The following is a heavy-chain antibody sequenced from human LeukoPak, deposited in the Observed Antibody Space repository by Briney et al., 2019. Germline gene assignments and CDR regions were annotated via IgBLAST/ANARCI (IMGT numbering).Heavy chain of an antibody. CDR2: ISYDGSNE. V-gene: IGHV3-30*07. D-gene: IGHD5-12*01. CDR3: VRDGGVSGYDLLDY. CDR1: GFTLSSYA. Sequence: PGGSLRLSCAASGFTLSSYAMHWVRQAPGEGLEWGAIISYDGSNEHYADSVKGRFTISRDNAKSSVSLQMNSLRAEDTAVYYCVRDGGVSGYDLLDYWGQGTLVTVSS. J-gene: IGHJ4*02.